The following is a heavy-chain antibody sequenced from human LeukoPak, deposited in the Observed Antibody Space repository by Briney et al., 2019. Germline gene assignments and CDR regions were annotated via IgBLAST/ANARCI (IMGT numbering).Heavy chain of an antibody. CDR1: GYTFIGYY. V-gene: IGHV1-2*02. Sequence: ASVTVSFTASGYTFIGYYMHWVRQAPGQGLEWMGWTNPDTGGTNYAQKFQGRVTMTRDTSISTAYMDLSRLRSDDTAVYYCARSTSTPSGSYYYYYYMDVWGKGTTVTVSS. CDR3: ARSTSTPSGSYYYYYYMDV. CDR2: TNPDTGGT. J-gene: IGHJ6*03. D-gene: IGHD3-3*01.